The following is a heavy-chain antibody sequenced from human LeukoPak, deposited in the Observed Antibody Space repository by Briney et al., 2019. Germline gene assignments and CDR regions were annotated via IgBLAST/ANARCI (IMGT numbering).Heavy chain of an antibody. Sequence: ASVKVSCKASGYTFTGYYMHWVRQAPGQGLEWMGWMNPNSGNTGYAQKFQGRVTMTRNTSISTAYMELSSLRSEDTAVYYCARAKGSWNWFDPWGQGTLVTVSS. J-gene: IGHJ5*02. V-gene: IGHV1-8*02. CDR1: GYTFTGYY. D-gene: IGHD3-10*01. CDR3: ARAKGSWNWFDP. CDR2: MNPNSGNT.